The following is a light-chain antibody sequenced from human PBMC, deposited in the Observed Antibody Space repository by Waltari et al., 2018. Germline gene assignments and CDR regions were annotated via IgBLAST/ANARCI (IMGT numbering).Light chain of an antibody. CDR2: KAS. CDR1: QSISNW. J-gene: IGKJ5*01. V-gene: IGKV1-5*03. CDR3: QQYNSYSIT. Sequence: DIQMTQSPSTLSASVGDRVTITCRASQSISNWLAWYQQKPGKAPTLLIYKASNLESGVPSRFSGSGSGTEFILTINSLQPDDFATYYCQQYNSYSITFGQGTRLEIK.